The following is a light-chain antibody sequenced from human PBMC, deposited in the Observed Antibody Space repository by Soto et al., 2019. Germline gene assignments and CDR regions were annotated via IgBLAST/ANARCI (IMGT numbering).Light chain of an antibody. CDR1: QSVSSN. J-gene: IGKJ3*01. Sequence: EIVLTQSPGTLSLSPGERATLSCRASQSVSSNLAWYQQKPGQAPRLLIYGASTRATGIPARFSGSGSGTEFTLTISSLQSEDFAVYYRQQYNNWPPFLFTFGPGTKVDIK. CDR2: GAS. CDR3: QQYNNWPPFLFT. V-gene: IGKV3-15*01.